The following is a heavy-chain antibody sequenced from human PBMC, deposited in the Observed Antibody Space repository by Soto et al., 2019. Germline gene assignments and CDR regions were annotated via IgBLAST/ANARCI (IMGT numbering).Heavy chain of an antibody. D-gene: IGHD6-13*01. CDR2: INSDGSSI. CDR1: GFTFSSYW. Sequence: GGSLRLSCAASGFTFSSYWMHWVRQAPGKGLVWVSRINSDGSSINYADSVKGRFTISRDNAKNTLYLQMSRLRAEDTAVYYCARSPAVGISAAGTFYWGQGTLVTVSS. CDR3: ARSPAVGISAAGTFY. V-gene: IGHV3-74*01. J-gene: IGHJ4*02.